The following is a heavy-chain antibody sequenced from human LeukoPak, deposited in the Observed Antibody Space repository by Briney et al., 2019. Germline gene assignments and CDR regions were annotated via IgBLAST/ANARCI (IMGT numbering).Heavy chain of an antibody. CDR2: ISGSGGST. V-gene: IGHV3-23*01. CDR3: ANSGSYYYFDY. J-gene: IGHJ4*02. D-gene: IGHD1-26*01. CDR1: GFTFSSYA. Sequence: GGSLRLSCAASGFTFSSYAMSWVRQAPGKGPEWVSAISGSGGSTYYADSVKGRFTISRDNSKNTLYLQMNSLRAEDTAVYYCANSGSYYYFDYWGQGTLVTVSS.